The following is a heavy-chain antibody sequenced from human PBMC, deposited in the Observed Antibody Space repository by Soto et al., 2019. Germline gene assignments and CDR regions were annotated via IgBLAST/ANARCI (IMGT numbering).Heavy chain of an antibody. CDR2: IIPIFGTA. Sequence: SLKLSCKSSGGPFSSYAISWVRQAPGQGLEWMGGIIPIFGTANYAQKFQGRVTITADESTSTAYMELSSLRSEDTAVYYCARVASMVRGVTPEFGYWGQGTLVTVSS. D-gene: IGHD3-10*01. CDR3: ARVASMVRGVTPEFGY. V-gene: IGHV1-69*13. J-gene: IGHJ4*02. CDR1: GGPFSSYA.